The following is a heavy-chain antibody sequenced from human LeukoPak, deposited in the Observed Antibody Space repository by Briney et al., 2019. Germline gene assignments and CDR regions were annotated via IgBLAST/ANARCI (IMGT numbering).Heavy chain of an antibody. J-gene: IGHJ5*02. V-gene: IGHV3-7*01. D-gene: IGHD6-6*01. CDR2: IKQDGSEQ. CDR1: GFTFSSYW. Sequence: GGSLRLSCAASGFTFSSYWMSWVRQAPGKGLEWVANIKQDGSEQYYVDSVKGLFTISRDNAKNSLYLEMNSLRVEDTAVYYCARVPHTSSSYRWFDPWGQGTLVTVSS. CDR3: ARVPHTSSSYRWFDP.